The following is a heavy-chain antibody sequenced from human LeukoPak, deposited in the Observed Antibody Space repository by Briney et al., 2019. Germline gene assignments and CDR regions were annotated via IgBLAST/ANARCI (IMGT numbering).Heavy chain of an antibody. CDR3: ARQIGYCSGGSCYFEY. J-gene: IGHJ4*02. CDR2: TSDSGGST. D-gene: IGHD2-15*01. V-gene: IGHV3-23*01. Sequence: GVSLRLSSAASGFTFSSYAMSWVRQAPGNGLEWGSATSDSGGSTYYLTSVKGRFTVSRDNSKNTLLLQMNSLRAEDTAVYYCARQIGYCSGGSCYFEYWGQGTLVTVSS. CDR1: GFTFSSYA.